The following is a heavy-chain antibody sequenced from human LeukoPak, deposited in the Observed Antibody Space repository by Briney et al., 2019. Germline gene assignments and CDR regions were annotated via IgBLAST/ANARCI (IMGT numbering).Heavy chain of an antibody. J-gene: IGHJ4*02. CDR3: ARDSIAARVSGAIDY. Sequence: PSETLSLTCAVYGGSFSGYYWGWIRQPPGKGLEWIGSIYYSGSTYYNPSLKSRVTISVDTSKNQFSLKLSSVTAADTAVYYCARDSIAARVSGAIDYWGQGTLVTVSS. D-gene: IGHD6-6*01. V-gene: IGHV4-34*01. CDR1: GGSFSGYY. CDR2: IYYSGST.